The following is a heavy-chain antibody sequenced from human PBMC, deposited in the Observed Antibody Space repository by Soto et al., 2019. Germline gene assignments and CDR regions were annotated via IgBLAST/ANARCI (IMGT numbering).Heavy chain of an antibody. J-gene: IGHJ4*02. CDR2: ISGSGGST. CDR1: GFTFSSYA. V-gene: IGHV3-23*01. Sequence: GGSLRLSCAASGFTFSSYAMSWVRQAPGKGLEWVSAISGSGGSTYYADSVKGRFTISRDNSKNTLYLQMNSLGAEDTAVYYCASTSIGYSSSYFDYWGQGTLVTVSS. CDR3: ASTSIGYSSSYFDY. D-gene: IGHD6-6*01.